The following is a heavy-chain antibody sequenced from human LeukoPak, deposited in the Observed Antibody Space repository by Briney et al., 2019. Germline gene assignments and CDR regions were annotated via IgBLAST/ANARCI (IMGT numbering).Heavy chain of an antibody. CDR2: IYYSGRA. CDR1: GASISSTSDY. D-gene: IGHD2-15*01. CDR3: VRQKQHCDGGSCFPPDC. V-gene: IGHV4-39*01. Sequence: KPSETLSLTCTVSGASISSTSDYWGWIRQPPGKGLEWIETIYYSGRAYHNPSLRSRLTISVDTSKNQFSLKLNSVTATDTAIYYCVRQKQHCDGGSCFPPDCWGQGTLVTVSS. J-gene: IGHJ4*02.